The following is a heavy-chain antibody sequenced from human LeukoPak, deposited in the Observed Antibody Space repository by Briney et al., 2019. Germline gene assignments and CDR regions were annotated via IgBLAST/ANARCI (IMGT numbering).Heavy chain of an antibody. D-gene: IGHD3-22*01. CDR2: IYCSGTT. CDR3: ARGTDSSVHYFDY. CDR1: GGSISNYF. V-gene: IGHV4-59*01. Sequence: KPSETLSLTCTVSGGSISNYFWIWIRQPPGKGLAWIGYIYCSGTTNYNPSLQSRVTISLDTSKNQFSLKLNSVTAADTAVYYCARGTDSSVHYFDYWGQGALVTVSS. J-gene: IGHJ4*02.